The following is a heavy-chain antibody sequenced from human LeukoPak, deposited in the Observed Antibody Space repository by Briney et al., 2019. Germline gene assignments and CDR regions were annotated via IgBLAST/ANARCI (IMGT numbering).Heavy chain of an antibody. D-gene: IGHD3-16*01. CDR2: IRSKANSYAT. Sequence: GGSLRLSCAASGFTFSGSAMHWVRQASGKGLEWVGRIRSKANSYATAYAASVKGRFTISRDDSKNTAYLQMNSLKTEDTAVYYCTRGLGTYYFDYWGQGTLVTVSS. CDR1: GFTFSGSA. V-gene: IGHV3-73*01. CDR3: TRGLGTYYFDY. J-gene: IGHJ4*02.